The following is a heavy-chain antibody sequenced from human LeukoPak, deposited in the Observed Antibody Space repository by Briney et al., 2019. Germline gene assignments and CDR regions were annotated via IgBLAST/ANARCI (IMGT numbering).Heavy chain of an antibody. CDR1: GYSFTSYY. CDR2: ISAYNGNT. J-gene: IGHJ4*02. D-gene: IGHD3-22*01. V-gene: IGHV1-18*04. CDR3: ARRDPDNRYYDSSGYID. Sequence: GASVKVSCKASGYSFTSYYMHWVRQAPGQGLEWMGWISAYNGNTNYAQKLQGRVTMTTDTSTSTAYMELRSLRSDDTAVYYCARRDPDNRYYDSSGYIDWGQGTLVTVSS.